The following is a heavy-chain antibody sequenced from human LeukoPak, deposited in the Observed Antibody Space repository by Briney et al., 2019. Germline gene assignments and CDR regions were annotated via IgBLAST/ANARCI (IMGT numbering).Heavy chain of an antibody. V-gene: IGHV4-39*01. D-gene: IGHD3-22*01. J-gene: IGHJ4*02. Sequence: SETLSLTCTVSGGSISSSSYYWGWIRQPPGKGLEWIGSIYYSGSTYHNPSLKSRVTISVDTSKNQFSLKLSSVTAADTAVYYCARQPMIVGNIFDYWGQGTLVTVSS. CDR2: IYYSGST. CDR1: GGSISSSSYY. CDR3: ARQPMIVGNIFDY.